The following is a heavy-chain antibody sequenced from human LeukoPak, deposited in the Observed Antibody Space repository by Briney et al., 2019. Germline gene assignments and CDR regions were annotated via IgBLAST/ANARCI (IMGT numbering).Heavy chain of an antibody. Sequence: ASVKVSCKASGGTFSSYAISWVRQAPGQGLEWMGWISAYNGNTNYAQKLQGRVTMTTDTSTSTAYMELRSLRSDDTAVYYCARDLQSGSYPFDYWGQGTLVTVSS. D-gene: IGHD1-26*01. CDR2: ISAYNGNT. CDR3: ARDLQSGSYPFDY. J-gene: IGHJ4*02. V-gene: IGHV1-18*01. CDR1: GGTFSSYA.